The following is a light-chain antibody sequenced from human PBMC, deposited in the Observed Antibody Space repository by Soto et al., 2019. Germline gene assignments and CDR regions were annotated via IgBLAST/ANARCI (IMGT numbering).Light chain of an antibody. CDR1: HDINKN. CDR3: PQYESLPLT. Sequence: DIQMTQSPSSLSASVGDRVTITCQASHDINKNLIWYQRKPGKAPKLLIYDASDLETGVPSRFSGSGSGTGFTFTISSLQPEDFATYYCPQYESLPLTFGQGTRLEIK. J-gene: IGKJ5*01. V-gene: IGKV1-33*01. CDR2: DAS.